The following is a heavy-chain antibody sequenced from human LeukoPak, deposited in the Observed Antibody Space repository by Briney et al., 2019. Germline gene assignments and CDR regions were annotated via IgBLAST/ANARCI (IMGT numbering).Heavy chain of an antibody. Sequence: GGSLRLSCAASGFTFSSYSMNWVRQAPGKGLEWVSYISSSSSTIYYADSVKGRFTISRDNSKNTLYLQMNSLRAEDTAVYYCAKGGPTYFDYRGQGTLVTVSS. CDR3: AKGGPTYFDY. V-gene: IGHV3-48*01. CDR2: ISSSSSTI. J-gene: IGHJ4*02. CDR1: GFTFSSYS.